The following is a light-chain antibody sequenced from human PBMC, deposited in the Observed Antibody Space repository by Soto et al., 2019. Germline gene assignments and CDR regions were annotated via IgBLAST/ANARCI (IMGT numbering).Light chain of an antibody. CDR3: QQYDAWPLT. J-gene: IGKJ4*01. Sequence: EKLMSQSPATLSVSPVERVTLSCRASQNIHNHMSWFLQKPGQTPRLLIYDAIIRAADAPARFSGSWSGTEFTLTINSLQSEDFAVYYCQQYDAWPLTFGGGTKVDIK. V-gene: IGKV3-15*01. CDR2: DAI. CDR1: QNIHNH.